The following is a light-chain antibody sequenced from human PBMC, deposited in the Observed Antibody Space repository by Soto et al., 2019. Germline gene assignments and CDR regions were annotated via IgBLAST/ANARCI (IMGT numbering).Light chain of an antibody. CDR3: QQYDNLPT. Sequence: DIQMTQSPSSLSASVGDRVTITCQASQDIANYLNWYQQKVGKAPKLLIYDASNLERGVPSRFSGSGSGTDFTLTISSLQPEDIATYYCQQYDNLPTFGQGTRLEIK. J-gene: IGKJ5*01. CDR2: DAS. CDR1: QDIANY. V-gene: IGKV1-33*01.